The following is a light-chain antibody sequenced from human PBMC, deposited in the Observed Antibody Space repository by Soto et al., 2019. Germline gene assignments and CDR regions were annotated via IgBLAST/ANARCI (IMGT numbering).Light chain of an antibody. CDR1: QSVSSSY. J-gene: IGKJ1*01. CDR3: QQYGSSQST. CDR2: GTS. Sequence: EIVLTQSPGTLSLSPGERATLSCRASQSVSSSYLAWYQQKPGQAPRLLIYGTSSRATGIPDRFSGSGSGTDFTLTISRLEPEGFAVYYCQQYGSSQSTFGQGTKVEIK. V-gene: IGKV3-20*01.